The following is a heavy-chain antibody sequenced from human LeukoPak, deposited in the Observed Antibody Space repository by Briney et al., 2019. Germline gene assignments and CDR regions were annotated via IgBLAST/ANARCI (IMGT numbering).Heavy chain of an antibody. Sequence: GASVRVSCKASGYTFTGYYMHWVRQAPGQGLEWMGWINPNSGGTNYAQKFQGRVTMTRDTSISTAYMELSRLRSDDTAVYYCARTPGGSYYLGLHENWFDPWGQGTLVTVSS. CDR1: GYTFTGYY. V-gene: IGHV1-2*02. D-gene: IGHD1-26*01. J-gene: IGHJ5*02. CDR3: ARTPGGSYYLGLHENWFDP. CDR2: INPNSGGT.